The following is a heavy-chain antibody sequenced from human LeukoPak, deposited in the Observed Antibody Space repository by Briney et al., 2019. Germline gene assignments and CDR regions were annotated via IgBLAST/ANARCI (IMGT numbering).Heavy chain of an antibody. V-gene: IGHV1-3*01. J-gene: IGHJ4*02. CDR2: INAGNGNT. D-gene: IGHD3-10*01. CDR1: GYTFTNYY. CDR3: ARDSSGSYSHFDY. Sequence: ASVKVSCKASGYTFTNYYMHWVRQAPGQRLEWMGWINAGNGNTKYSQKFQGRVTITRDTSASTAYMELSSLRSEDTAVYYCARDSSGSYSHFDYWGQGTLVTVSS.